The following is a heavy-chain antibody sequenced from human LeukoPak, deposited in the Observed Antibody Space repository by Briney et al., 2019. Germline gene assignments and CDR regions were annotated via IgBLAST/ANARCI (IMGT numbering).Heavy chain of an antibody. J-gene: IGHJ4*02. V-gene: IGHV3-48*03. CDR3: ARETIDCGGDCYDY. D-gene: IGHD2-21*01. Sequence: GGSLRLXCAASGFTFNNYEMNWVRQAPGKGLEWISYISTDGTMAYYAGSVKGRFTISRDNAKHSLYLQMNSLRADDTAVYYCARETIDCGGDCYDYWGQGTLATVSS. CDR2: ISTDGTMA. CDR1: GFTFNNYE.